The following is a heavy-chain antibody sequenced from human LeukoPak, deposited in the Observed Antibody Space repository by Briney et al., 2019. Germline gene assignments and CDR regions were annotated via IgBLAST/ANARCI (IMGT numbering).Heavy chain of an antibody. CDR3: AKPGDGGNLGSFDI. J-gene: IGHJ3*02. CDR1: GYTFTSYG. Sequence: ASVKVSCKASGYTFTSYGIIWVRQAPGQGLEWMGWINGYNGNTNYTQKLQGRVTMTTDTSTSTAYMELRRLRSGQRGVYSFAKPGDGGNLGSFDIWGQGTMVTVSS. V-gene: IGHV1-18*01. D-gene: IGHD4-23*01. CDR2: INGYNGNT.